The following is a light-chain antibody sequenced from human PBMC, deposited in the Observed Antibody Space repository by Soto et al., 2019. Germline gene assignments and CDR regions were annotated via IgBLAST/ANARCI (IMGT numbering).Light chain of an antibody. V-gene: IGKV3-20*01. Sequence: EIVLTQSPGTLSLSPGERATLSCRASQSVNSLYLAWYQQKPGQAPRLLIYGASSRATGIPDRFSGSVSGTDFTLTISRLEPEDFAVYYCQYDSGSQIFGGGTKLEIK. CDR1: QSVNSLY. J-gene: IGKJ4*01. CDR3: QYDSGSQI. CDR2: GAS.